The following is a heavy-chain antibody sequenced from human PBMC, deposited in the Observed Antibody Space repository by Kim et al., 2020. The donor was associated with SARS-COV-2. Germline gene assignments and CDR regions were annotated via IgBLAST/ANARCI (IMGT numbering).Heavy chain of an antibody. D-gene: IGHD3-10*01. J-gene: IGHJ4*02. CDR3: ARSLRGSFDY. V-gene: IGHV6-1*01. CDR2: TYYKSKWYN. CDR1: GDTVSSNSVA. Sequence: QTLSLTCAISGDTVSSNSVAWNWIRQSPSRGLEWLGKTYYKSKWYNDYAVSVKSRITINPDTSKNQFSLHLNSMTTDDTAVYYCARSLRGSFDYWVQGTLVTVPS.